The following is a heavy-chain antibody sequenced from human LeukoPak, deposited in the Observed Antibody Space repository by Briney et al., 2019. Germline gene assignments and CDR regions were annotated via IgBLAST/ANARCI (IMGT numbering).Heavy chain of an antibody. V-gene: IGHV3-30-3*01. Sequence: GRSLRLSCAASGFTFINYAIHWVRRAPGKGLEWVAVISYDGSNKYYADSVKGRFTVSRDNSKNTLYLQMNSLRAEDTAVYYCASLRTDYWGQGTLVTVSS. J-gene: IGHJ4*02. CDR1: GFTFINYA. CDR2: ISYDGSNK. D-gene: IGHD1-14*01. CDR3: ASLRTDY.